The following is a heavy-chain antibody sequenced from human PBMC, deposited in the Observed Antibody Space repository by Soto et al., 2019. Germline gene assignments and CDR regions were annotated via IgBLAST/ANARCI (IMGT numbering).Heavy chain of an antibody. CDR3: AKDHYYDSGSFSPYYFDY. J-gene: IGHJ4*02. D-gene: IGHD3-10*01. V-gene: IGHV3-30*18. Sequence: QVQLVESGGGVVQPGRSLRLSCAASGFTFNTYGMHWVRQAPGKGLEWVAVISYNGRKTYYVDCVKGRFTISRDNSKNTLYLQMNSLRAEDTAVYYCAKDHYYDSGSFSPYYFDYWGQGTLVTVSS. CDR1: GFTFNTYG. CDR2: ISYNGRKT.